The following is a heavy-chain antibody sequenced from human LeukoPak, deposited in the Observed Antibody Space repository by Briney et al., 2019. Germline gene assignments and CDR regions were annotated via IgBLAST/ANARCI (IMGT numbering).Heavy chain of an antibody. D-gene: IGHD6-19*01. V-gene: IGHV3-21*01. CDR2: ISSSSSYI. J-gene: IGHJ4*02. CDR3: ARVGIAVAGPYFDC. CDR1: GFTFSSYS. Sequence: PGGSLRLSCAASGFTFSSYSMNWVRQAPGKGLEWVSSISSSSSYIYYADSVKGRFTISRNNAENSLYLQMNSLRAEDTAVYYCARVGIAVAGPYFDCWGQGTLVTVSS.